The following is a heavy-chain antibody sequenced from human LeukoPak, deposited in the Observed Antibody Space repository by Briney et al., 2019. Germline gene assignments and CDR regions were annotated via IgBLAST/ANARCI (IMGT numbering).Heavy chain of an antibody. CDR3: AKDFLGRGAMIGNY. Sequence: PGGSLRLSCAASGFTFSSYAMSWVRQAPGKGLEWVSAISGSGGSTYYADSVKGRFTISRDNSKNTLYLQMNSLRAEDTAVYYCAKDFLGRGAMIGNYWGQGTLVTVSS. V-gene: IGHV3-23*01. CDR1: GFTFSSYA. D-gene: IGHD3-22*01. J-gene: IGHJ4*02. CDR2: ISGSGGST.